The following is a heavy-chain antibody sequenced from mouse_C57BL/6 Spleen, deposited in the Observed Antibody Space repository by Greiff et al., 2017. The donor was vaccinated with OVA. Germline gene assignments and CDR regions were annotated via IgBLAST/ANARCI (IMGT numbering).Heavy chain of an antibody. CDR3: TTYGYDYDGL. CDR2: IDPEDGDT. V-gene: IGHV14-1*01. CDR1: GFNIKDYY. J-gene: IGHJ2*01. Sequence: DVKLVESGAELVRPGASVKLSCTASGFNIKDYYMHWVKQRPEQGLEWIGRIDPEDGDTEYAPKFQGKATMTVDTSSNTAYLQLSSLTSEDTAVYYCTTYGYDYDGLWGQGTTLTVSS. D-gene: IGHD2-4*01.